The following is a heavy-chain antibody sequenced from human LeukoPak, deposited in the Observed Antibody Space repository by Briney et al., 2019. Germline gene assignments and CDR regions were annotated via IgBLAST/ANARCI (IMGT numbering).Heavy chain of an antibody. CDR3: AKDLFFISRSYFDS. J-gene: IGHJ4*02. V-gene: IGHV3-21*04. Sequence: PGGSLRLSCAASGFTFSSYSMNWVRQAPGKGLEWVSSISSSSSYIYYADSVKGRFTISRDNSKNTLYLQMNSLRAEDTAVFYCAKDLFFISRSYFDSWGQGTPVTVSS. CDR2: ISSSSSYI. CDR1: GFTFSSYS. D-gene: IGHD2/OR15-2a*01.